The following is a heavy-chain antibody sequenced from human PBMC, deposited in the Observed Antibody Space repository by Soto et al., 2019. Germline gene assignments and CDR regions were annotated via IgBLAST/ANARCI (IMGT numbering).Heavy chain of an antibody. CDR3: ARDGDVNTGFGKDY. CDR2: IWHDGVNK. V-gene: IGHV3-33*01. Sequence: QVQLVESGGGVVQPGRSLRLSCAASGFTFSSYGMHWVRQAPGKGLEWVAFIWHDGVNKFYAESVKGRFTISRDNSKNTLYLQMTSLSAEDTAMYYCARDGDVNTGFGKDYWGQGTLVTVSS. J-gene: IGHJ4*02. CDR1: GFTFSSYG. D-gene: IGHD3-16*01.